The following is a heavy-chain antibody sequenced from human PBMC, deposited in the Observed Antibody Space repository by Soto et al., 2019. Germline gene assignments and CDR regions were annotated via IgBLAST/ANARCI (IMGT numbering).Heavy chain of an antibody. Sequence: LLLESGGGLVQPGGSLRLSCAASGFTFSSYAMNWVRKAPGKGLEWVSGVSGSGGATYYADSVKGRFIISRDNSKNTLYLQMNSLRAEDTALYYCAKGQSYYFSPASYYFDYWGQGTLVAVSS. CDR2: VSGSGGAT. J-gene: IGHJ4*02. CDR1: GFTFSSYA. CDR3: AKGQSYYFSPASYYFDY. D-gene: IGHD1-26*01. V-gene: IGHV3-23*01.